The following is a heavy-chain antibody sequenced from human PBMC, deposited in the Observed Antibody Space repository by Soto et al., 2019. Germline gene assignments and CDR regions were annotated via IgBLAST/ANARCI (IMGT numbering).Heavy chain of an antibody. J-gene: IGHJ4*02. D-gene: IGHD3-3*01. CDR1: GLTFRSYG. Sequence: GGSLRLSCAVSGLTFRSYGMHLVRQARGKGLEWVAVISYDGSNKYYADSVKGRFTISRDNSKTTLYLQMNSLRAEDTAVYSCAKDLAGDFWSGYHYFDYWGQGTRGTAPQ. CDR2: ISYDGSNK. V-gene: IGHV3-30*18. CDR3: AKDLAGDFWSGYHYFDY.